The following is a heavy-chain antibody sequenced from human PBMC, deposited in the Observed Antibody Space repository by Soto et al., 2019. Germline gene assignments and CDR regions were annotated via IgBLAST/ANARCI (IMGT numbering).Heavy chain of an antibody. V-gene: IGHV4-34*01. D-gene: IGHD3-22*01. CDR3: ARGIVNLEV. J-gene: IGHJ6*01. Sequence: SETLSRTCTVYCGSFTNNYWTCIRRPPWKGLEWIGQINHSGSTIYNPSLKSRLTISVEASERRFSLKVNSVTAADTGVYYCARGIVNLEVWGQGSTVTLSS. CDR2: INHSGST. CDR1: CGSFTNNY.